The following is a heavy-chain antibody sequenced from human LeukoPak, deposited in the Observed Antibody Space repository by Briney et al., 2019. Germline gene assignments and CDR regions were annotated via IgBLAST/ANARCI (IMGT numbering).Heavy chain of an antibody. CDR2: INTDGSNT. Sequence: TGGSLRLSCAASGFTFSSYSLNWVRQAPGKGLVWVSRINTDGSNTIYADSVKGRFTISRDNAKNTLYLQMNSLRAEDTAIYYCARDQSTAGPSTADYGGQGTLVTVSS. J-gene: IGHJ4*02. CDR3: ARDQSTAGPSTADY. D-gene: IGHD4-11*01. CDR1: GFTFSSYS. V-gene: IGHV3-74*01.